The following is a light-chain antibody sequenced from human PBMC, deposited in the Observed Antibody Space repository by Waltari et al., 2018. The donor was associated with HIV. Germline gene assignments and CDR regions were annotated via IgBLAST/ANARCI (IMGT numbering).Light chain of an antibody. CDR1: SFEYKG. Sequence: SYVLTQPPSVSVAPGQTAKISCWGPSFEYKGVQWYQQKPGQAPILVIYDYTDRPTGIPERFSGSSPGNTATLTVTMVEAGDEADYYCQVWDTSSDHPAFFGGGTKLTVV. CDR2: DYT. V-gene: IGLV3-21*02. CDR3: QVWDTSSDHPAF. J-gene: IGLJ2*01.